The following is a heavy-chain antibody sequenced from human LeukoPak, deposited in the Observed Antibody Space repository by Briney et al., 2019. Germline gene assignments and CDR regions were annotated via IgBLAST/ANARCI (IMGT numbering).Heavy chain of an antibody. D-gene: IGHD2-15*01. V-gene: IGHV3-48*01. CDR3: ARGVVVVVAATYNWFDP. J-gene: IGHJ5*02. CDR1: GFTFSSYS. Sequence: GGSLRLSCAASGFTFSSYSMNWDRQAPGRGLEWVSYISSSSSTIYYADSVKGRFTISRDNSKNSLYLQMNSLRAEDTAVYYCARGVVVVVAATYNWFDPWGQGTLLTVSS. CDR2: ISSSSSTI.